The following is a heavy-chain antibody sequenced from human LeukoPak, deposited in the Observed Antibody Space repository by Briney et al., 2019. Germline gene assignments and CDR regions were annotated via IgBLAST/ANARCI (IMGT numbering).Heavy chain of an antibody. CDR3: ARTYYDILTGLDPFPYAFDI. CDR2: ISSSGSTI. CDR1: GFTFSSYE. D-gene: IGHD3-9*01. V-gene: IGHV3-48*03. J-gene: IGHJ3*02. Sequence: GGSLRLSCAASGFTFSSYEMNWVRQAPGKGLEWVSYISSSGSTIYYADSVKGRFTISSDNAKNSLYLQMNSLRAEDTAVYYCARTYYDILTGLDPFPYAFDIWGQGTMVTVSS.